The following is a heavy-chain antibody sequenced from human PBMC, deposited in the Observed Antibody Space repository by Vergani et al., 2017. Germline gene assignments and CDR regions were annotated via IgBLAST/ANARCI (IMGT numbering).Heavy chain of an antibody. V-gene: IGHV4-39*01. D-gene: IGHD3-22*01. CDR3: RRVGRAYDSSDYYGAPNWYCVR. J-gene: IGHJ2*01. CDR1: GGPISSSSYY. Sequence: QLQLQESGPGLVKPSETLSLTCTVSGGPISSSSYYWGWIRQPPGKGLEWIGSIYYSGSNYYNPSLKSRVTISVDTSKNQFSQKLSSLTASETAVYYCRRVGRAYDSSDYYGAPNWYCVRWGCATLVTVSS. CDR2: IYYSGSN.